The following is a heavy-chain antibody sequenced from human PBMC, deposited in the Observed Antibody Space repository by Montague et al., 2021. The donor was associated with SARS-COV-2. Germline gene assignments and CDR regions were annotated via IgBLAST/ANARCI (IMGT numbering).Heavy chain of an antibody. J-gene: IGHJ4*02. CDR3: ASHPGYSSSW. Sequence: SLRLSCAASGFTFSSYAMSWVRQAPGKGLEWDSGISDSGVYTYYADSVKGRFTISRDNSKNTLYLQMNSLRAEDTAVYYCASHPGYSSSWWGQGTLVIVSS. D-gene: IGHD6-13*01. CDR1: GFTFSSYA. V-gene: IGHV3-23*01. CDR2: ISDSGVYT.